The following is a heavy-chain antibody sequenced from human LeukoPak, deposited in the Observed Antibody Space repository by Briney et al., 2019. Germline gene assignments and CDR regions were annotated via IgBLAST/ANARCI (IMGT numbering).Heavy chain of an antibody. Sequence: SVKVSCKASGGTFSSYAISWVRLAPGQGLEWMGRIIPILGIANYAQKFQGRVTITADKSTSTAYMELSSLRPEDTAVYYCARAPYTSGGMDVWGQGTTVTVSS. CDR2: IIPILGIA. D-gene: IGHD2-2*02. CDR3: ARAPYTSGGMDV. V-gene: IGHV1-69*04. J-gene: IGHJ6*02. CDR1: GGTFSSYA.